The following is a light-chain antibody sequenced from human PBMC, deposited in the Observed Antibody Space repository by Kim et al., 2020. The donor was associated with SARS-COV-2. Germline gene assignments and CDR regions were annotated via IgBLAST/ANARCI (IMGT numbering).Light chain of an antibody. Sequence: DIQMTQSPSSLSASVGDGVTITCRASQGISNYLAWYQQKPGEAPKLLIYAASTLQFGVSTRFSGSGSGTEFTLTISDLQPEDVATYYCQKYDTATLTFGHGTKVDIK. CDR2: AAS. V-gene: IGKV1-27*01. J-gene: IGKJ1*01. CDR3: QKYDTATLT. CDR1: QGISNY.